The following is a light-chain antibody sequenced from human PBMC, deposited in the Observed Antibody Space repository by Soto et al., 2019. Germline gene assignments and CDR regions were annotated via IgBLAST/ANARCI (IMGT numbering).Light chain of an antibody. CDR2: VAS. V-gene: IGKV3-20*01. CDR1: QSVSNY. CDR3: QQYGGSPQT. J-gene: IGKJ1*01. Sequence: EIVLTQSPGTLSLSPGERATLSCRASQSVSNYLAWYQEKPGQAPRLLIYVASSRATGIPDRFSGSGFGTDFTVTIGRLETEDFAVYYCQQYGGSPQTFGQGTKVEIK.